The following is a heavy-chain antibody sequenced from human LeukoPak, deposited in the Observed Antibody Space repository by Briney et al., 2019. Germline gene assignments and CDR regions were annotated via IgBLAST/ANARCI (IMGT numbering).Heavy chain of an antibody. CDR2: LLYSGST. D-gene: IGHD4-11*01. Sequence: PSETLSLTCAISGGSIPSHYWGWIRQTPGKGLEWIGYLLYSGSTNYNPSLKSRVTMSIDTSKNQFSLKLRSVTAADTAVYYCARGAYSNYLSVGYWGQGILVTVSS. J-gene: IGHJ4*02. CDR1: GGSIPSHY. CDR3: ARGAYSNYLSVGY. V-gene: IGHV4-59*11.